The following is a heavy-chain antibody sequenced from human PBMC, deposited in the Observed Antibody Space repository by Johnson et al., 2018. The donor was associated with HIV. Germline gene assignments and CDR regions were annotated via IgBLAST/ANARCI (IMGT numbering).Heavy chain of an antibody. Sequence: VQLVESGGGVVRPGGSLRLSCSASGFTFDDYAMNWVRQAPGKGLEWVSGFTWDGDRTAYADSVKGRFTISRDNAKKSLYVQMNSQRAEDTALYYCARERRSTNTWYVRDAFDIWGQGTMVTVSS. J-gene: IGHJ3*02. CDR1: GFTFDDYA. CDR3: ARERRSTNTWYVRDAFDI. V-gene: IGHV3-20*04. CDR2: FTWDGDRT. D-gene: IGHD2-2*01.